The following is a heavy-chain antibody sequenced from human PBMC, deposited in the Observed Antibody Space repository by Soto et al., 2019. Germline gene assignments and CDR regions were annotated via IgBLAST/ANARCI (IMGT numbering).Heavy chain of an antibody. J-gene: IGHJ6*02. CDR3: AREYYYGSGSSILRGYGMDV. CDR1: GFTFSSYE. D-gene: IGHD3-10*01. Sequence: EVQLVESGGGLVQPGGSLRLSCAASGFTFSSYEMNWVRQAPGKGLEWVSYISSSGSTIYYADSVKGRFTISRDNAKNSLYLQMNRLRAEDTAVYYCAREYYYGSGSSILRGYGMDVWGQGTTVTVSS. CDR2: ISSSGSTI. V-gene: IGHV3-48*03.